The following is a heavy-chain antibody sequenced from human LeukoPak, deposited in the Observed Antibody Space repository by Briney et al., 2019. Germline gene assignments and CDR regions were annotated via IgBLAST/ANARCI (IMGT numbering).Heavy chain of an antibody. CDR1: GFTFSNFL. V-gene: IGHV3-23*01. J-gene: IGHJ4*02. Sequence: LPGGSLRLSCAASGFTFSNFLMTWVRQAPGKGPEWVSAISGSGGDTYYADSVKGRFTISRDNSKNTLYLQMNSLRAEDTAVYYCARDRERWLQPLAGFIDYWGQGALVTVSS. CDR2: ISGSGGDT. CDR3: ARDRERWLQPLAGFIDY. D-gene: IGHD5-24*01.